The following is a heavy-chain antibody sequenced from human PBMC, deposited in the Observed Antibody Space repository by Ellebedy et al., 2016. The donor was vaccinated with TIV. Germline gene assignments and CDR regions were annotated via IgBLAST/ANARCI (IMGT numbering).Heavy chain of an antibody. J-gene: IGHJ4*02. CDR2: ISSSSSTI. V-gene: IGHV3-48*01. Sequence: GESLKISXAASGFTFSSYSMNWVRQAPGKGLEWVSYISSSSSTIYYADSVKGRFTISRDNAKNSLYLQMNSLRAEDTAVYYCARRGGITGTPFDYWGQGTLVTVSS. CDR3: ARRGGITGTPFDY. CDR1: GFTFSSYS. D-gene: IGHD1-7*01.